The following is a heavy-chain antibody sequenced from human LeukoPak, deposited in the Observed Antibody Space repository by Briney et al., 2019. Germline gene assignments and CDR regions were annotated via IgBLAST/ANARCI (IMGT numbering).Heavy chain of an antibody. CDR3: ASTVGYCSSILCYTIDS. CDR1: SVSISSGSYY. D-gene: IGHD2-2*02. CDR2: IHTSGST. V-gene: IGHV4-61*02. Sequence: SETLSLTCTASSVSISSGSYYWSWIRQPAGKGLEWIGRIHTSGSTNYNPSLKSRVTISVDTSKNQFSLKLSSVTAADTAMYYCASTVGYCSSILCYTIDSWGQGTLVTVSS. J-gene: IGHJ4*02.